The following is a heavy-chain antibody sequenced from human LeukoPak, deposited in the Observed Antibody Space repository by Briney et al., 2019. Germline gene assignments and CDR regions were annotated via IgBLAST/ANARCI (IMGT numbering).Heavy chain of an antibody. D-gene: IGHD1-26*01. V-gene: IGHV3-30*02. CDR1: GFTFSGYG. CDR2: IRYEEGNK. J-gene: IGHJ4*02. Sequence: PGGSLRLSCAASGFTFSGYGMHWVRQAPGKGLEWVAFIRYEEGNKYYADSVKGRFTISRDNSKNTLYLQTNSLRAEDTAIYYCVSGTNGYFDDWGQGTLVTVSS. CDR3: VSGTNGYFDD.